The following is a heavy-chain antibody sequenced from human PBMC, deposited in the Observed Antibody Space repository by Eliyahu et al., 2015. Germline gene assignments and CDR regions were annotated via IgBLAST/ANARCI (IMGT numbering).Heavy chain of an antibody. D-gene: IGHD6-19*01. CDR1: GGSISSSDYY. CDR2: ISHSGNG. J-gene: IGHJ4*02. Sequence: QLQLQESGPGLVKPSLTLSLTCTVSGGSISSSDYYWGWIRQPPGKGLEWIGSISHSGNGHSKPSLNSRVTMSVDTSKNQFSLKLKSVTAADTAVYYCARRAVSGGYFDYWGQGTLVTVSS. V-gene: IGHV4-39*01. CDR3: ARRAVSGGYFDY.